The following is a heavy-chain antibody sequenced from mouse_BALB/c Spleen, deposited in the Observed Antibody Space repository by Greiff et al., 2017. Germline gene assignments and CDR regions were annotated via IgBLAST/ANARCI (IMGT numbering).Heavy chain of an antibody. J-gene: IGHJ4*01. CDR3: ASIIYDGYLYAMDY. Sequence: QVQLKQSGPGLVQPSQSLSITCTVSGFSLTSYGVHWVRQSPGKGLEWLGVIWSGGSTDYNAAFISRLSISKDNSKSQVFFKMNSLQADDTAIYYCASIIYDGYLYAMDYWGQGTSVTVSS. D-gene: IGHD2-3*01. CDR2: IWSGGST. CDR1: GFSLTSYG. V-gene: IGHV2-4-1*01.